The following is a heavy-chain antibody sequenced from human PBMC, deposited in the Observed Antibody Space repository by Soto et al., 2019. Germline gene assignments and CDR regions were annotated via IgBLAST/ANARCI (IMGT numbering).Heavy chain of an antibody. V-gene: IGHV4-31*03. Sequence: SETLSLTCTVSGGSISSGGYYWSWIRQHPGKGLEWIGYIYYSGSTYYNPSLKSRVTISVDTSKNQFSLKLSSVTAADTAVYYCARAPLEWLLWLGMDVWGQGTTVTVSS. D-gene: IGHD3-3*01. CDR1: GGSISSGGYY. CDR3: ARAPLEWLLWLGMDV. J-gene: IGHJ6*02. CDR2: IYYSGST.